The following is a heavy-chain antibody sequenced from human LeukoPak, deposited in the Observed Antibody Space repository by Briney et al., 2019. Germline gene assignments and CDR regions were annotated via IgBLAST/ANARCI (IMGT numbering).Heavy chain of an antibody. CDR3: ARHIGGGIEDMDV. CDR1: GGSIGTFY. D-gene: IGHD3-16*02. J-gene: IGHJ6*03. V-gene: IGHV4-59*08. CDR2: IYVTAT. Sequence: PSETLSLTCTVSGGSIGTFYWSWIRQSPGKGLEWIGYIYVTATRYNPYLQSRLTIPVDRSRNQFFLNLSSVTAADTAVYYCARHIGGGIEDMDVWGKGTKVIVSS.